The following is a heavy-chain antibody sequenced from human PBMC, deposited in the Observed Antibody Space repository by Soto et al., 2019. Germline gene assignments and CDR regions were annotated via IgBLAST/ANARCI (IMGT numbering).Heavy chain of an antibody. CDR1: GYTFTSYA. J-gene: IGHJ6*02. CDR2: INAGNGNT. Sequence: VKVSCKASGYTFTSYAMHWVRQAPGQRLEWMGWINAGNGNTKYSQKFQGRVTITRDTSASTAYMELSSLRSEDTAVYYCARDFSYGDYYYYGMDVWGQGTKVTVSS. V-gene: IGHV1-3*01. CDR3: ARDFSYGDYYYYGMDV. D-gene: IGHD4-17*01.